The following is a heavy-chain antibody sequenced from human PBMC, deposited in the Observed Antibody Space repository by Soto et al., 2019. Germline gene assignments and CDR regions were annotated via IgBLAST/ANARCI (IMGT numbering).Heavy chain of an antibody. D-gene: IGHD5-12*01. CDR3: ARGGGYDSFDY. J-gene: IGHJ4*02. CDR1: GASIRYAGFS. Sequence: PSETLSLTCTVSGASIRYAGFSWIWIRQSPGKGLEWIGYISHLENTYFHPSFKSRLTMSIDRRRNQFSLNLSSVTAADMAVYYCARGGGYDSFDYWGQGVLVTGSS. CDR2: ISHLENT. V-gene: IGHV4-30-2*06.